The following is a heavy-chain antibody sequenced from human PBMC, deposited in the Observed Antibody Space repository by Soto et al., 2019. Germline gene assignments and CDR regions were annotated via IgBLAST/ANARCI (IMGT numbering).Heavy chain of an antibody. Sequence: LRLSCAASGFTFAMNWVRQAPGKGLEWVSAISNSFSDGNTHYADSVKGRFTISRDNDKNTVFLEMNSLRAEDTAVYYCAKVFSPEGGNYFDHWGQGTLVTVSS. J-gene: IGHJ4*02. CDR3: AKVFSPEGGNYFDH. V-gene: IGHV3-23*01. CDR1: GFTFA. CDR2: ISNSFSDGNT.